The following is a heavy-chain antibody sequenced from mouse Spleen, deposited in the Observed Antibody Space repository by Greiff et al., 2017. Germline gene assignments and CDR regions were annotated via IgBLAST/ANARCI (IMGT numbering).Heavy chain of an antibody. CDR3: AREGNWVNFDY. Sequence: VQLQQSGPVLVKPGASVKMSCKASGYTFTDYYMNWVKQSHGKSLEWIGVINPYNGGTSYNQKFKGKATLTVDKSSSTAYMELNSLTSEDSAVYYCAREGNWVNFDYWGQGTTLTVSS. J-gene: IGHJ2*01. D-gene: IGHD4-1*01. V-gene: IGHV1-19*01. CDR2: INPYNGGT. CDR1: GYTFTDYY.